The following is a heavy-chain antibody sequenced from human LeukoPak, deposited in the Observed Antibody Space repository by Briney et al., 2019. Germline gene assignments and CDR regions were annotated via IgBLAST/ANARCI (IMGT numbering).Heavy chain of an antibody. D-gene: IGHD1-1*01. V-gene: IGHV3-53*01. CDR2: T. CDR3: PTVMDV. CDR1: GFTVSTKS. Sequence: GGSLRLSCAASGFTVSTKSMWWVRQAPGKGLEWVTYSAESVKGRFTISRDSSKNTLCLQMNRVSRTVRQMGRPPTVMDVWGQGTSVTVS. J-gene: IGHJ6*02.